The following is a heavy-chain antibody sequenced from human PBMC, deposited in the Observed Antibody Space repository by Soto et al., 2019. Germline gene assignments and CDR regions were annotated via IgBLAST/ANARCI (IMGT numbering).Heavy chain of an antibody. V-gene: IGHV3-23*01. CDR3: AKPKLGIRAFDL. CDR2: ISGADGTT. J-gene: IGHJ3*01. D-gene: IGHD7-27*01. Sequence: GGSLRLSCEASGFTFSASVMTWVRQAPGKGLEWVSSISGADGTTYYADSVKGRFSSSRDNSKNTLYLQMNSLSVNVTAVYYCAKPKLGIRAFDLWGQGTLVTVSS. CDR1: GFTFSASV.